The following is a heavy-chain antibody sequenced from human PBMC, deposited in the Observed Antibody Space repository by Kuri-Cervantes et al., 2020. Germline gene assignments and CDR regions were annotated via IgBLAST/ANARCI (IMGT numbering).Heavy chain of an antibody. J-gene: IGHJ6*02. CDR3: ARGHYGDYGGRYYYYYGMDV. D-gene: IGHD4-17*01. CDR2: ISGSGGST. V-gene: IGHV3-23*01. Sequence: LSLTCAASGFTFSNAWMSWVRQAPGKGLEWVSAISGSGGSTYYADSVKGRFTISRDNSKNTLYLQMNSLRAEDTAVYYCARGHYGDYGGRYYYYYGMDVWGQGTTVTVSS. CDR1: GFTFSNAW.